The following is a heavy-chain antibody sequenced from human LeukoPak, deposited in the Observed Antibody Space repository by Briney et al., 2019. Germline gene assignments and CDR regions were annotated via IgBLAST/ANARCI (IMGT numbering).Heavy chain of an antibody. CDR2: FDPEDGET. Sequence: GASVKVSCKVSGYTLTELSMHWVRQAPGRGLEWMGVFDPEDGETIYTQKFQGRVTMTEDTSTDTAYMELSSLRSEDTAVYYFARGGETITFGGVIVIDAFDIWGQGTMVTVSS. CDR3: ARGGETITFGGVIVIDAFDI. D-gene: IGHD3-16*02. CDR1: GYTLTELS. V-gene: IGHV1-24*01. J-gene: IGHJ3*02.